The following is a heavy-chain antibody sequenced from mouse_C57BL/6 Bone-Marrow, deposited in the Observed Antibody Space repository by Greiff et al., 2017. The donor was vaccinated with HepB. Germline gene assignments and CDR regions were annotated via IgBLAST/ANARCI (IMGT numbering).Heavy chain of an antibody. CDR1: GYTFTSYW. Sequence: QVQLQQPGAELVKPGASVKMSCKASGYTFTSYWITWVKQRPGQGLEWIGVIYPGSGSTNYNEKFKSKATLTVDTSSSTAYMPLSSLTSEDSAVYYCARSFPYYYAMDYWGQGTSVTVSS. V-gene: IGHV1-55*01. J-gene: IGHJ4*01. CDR2: IYPGSGST. CDR3: ARSFPYYYAMDY.